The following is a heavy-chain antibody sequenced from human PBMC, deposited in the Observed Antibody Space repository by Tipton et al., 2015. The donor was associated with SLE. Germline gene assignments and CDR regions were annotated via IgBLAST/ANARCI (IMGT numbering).Heavy chain of an antibody. CDR1: GGSFSGYY. CDR2: INHSGST. D-gene: IGHD7-27*01. J-gene: IGHJ2*01. Sequence: TLSLTCAVYGGSFSGYYWSWIRQPPGKGLEWIGEINHSGSTNYNPSLKSRVTISVDTPKNQFSLKLSSVTAADTAVYYCARFNWGTRYFDLWGRGTLVTVSS. CDR3: ARFNWGTRYFDL. V-gene: IGHV4-34*01.